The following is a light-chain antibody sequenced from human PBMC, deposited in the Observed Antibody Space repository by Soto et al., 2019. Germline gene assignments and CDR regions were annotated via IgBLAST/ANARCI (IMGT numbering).Light chain of an antibody. Sequence: DIPMTQSPSTLSASVGDRVTITCRASQSISSWLAWYQQKPGKAPKLLIYKASTLKSGVPSRFSGSGSGTEFTLTISSLQPDDFATYYCQHYNSYSEAFGQGTKVDIK. V-gene: IGKV1-5*03. CDR3: QHYNSYSEA. CDR1: QSISSW. J-gene: IGKJ1*01. CDR2: KAS.